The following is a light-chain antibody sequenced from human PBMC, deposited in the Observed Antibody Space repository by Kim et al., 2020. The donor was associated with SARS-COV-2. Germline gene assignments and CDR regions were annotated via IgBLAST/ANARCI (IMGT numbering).Light chain of an antibody. CDR3: AAWDDSLNGVV. CDR1: SPNIGSNT. V-gene: IGLV1-44*01. Sequence: GQRVTISCSGSSPNIGSNTVNWYQQLHGTAPKLLIYSNNQRPSGVPDRVSGSKSGTSASLAISGLQSEDEADYYCAAWDDSLNGVVFGGGTQLTVL. J-gene: IGLJ2*01. CDR2: SNN.